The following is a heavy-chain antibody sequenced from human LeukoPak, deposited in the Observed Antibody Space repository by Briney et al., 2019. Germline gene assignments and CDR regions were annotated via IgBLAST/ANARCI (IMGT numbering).Heavy chain of an antibody. CDR2: ISSSSSYI. Sequence: GGSLRLSCAASGFTFDDYAMHWVRQAPGKGLEWVSSISSSSSYIYYADSVKGRFTISRDNAKNSLYLQMNSLRAEDTAVYYCARWFVAAYFDYWGQGTLVTVSS. CDR1: GFTFDDYA. J-gene: IGHJ4*02. CDR3: ARWFVAAYFDY. V-gene: IGHV3-21*01. D-gene: IGHD3-10*01.